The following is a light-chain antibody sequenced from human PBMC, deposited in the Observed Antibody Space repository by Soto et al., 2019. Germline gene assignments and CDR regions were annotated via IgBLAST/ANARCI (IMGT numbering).Light chain of an antibody. J-gene: IGKJ4*01. Sequence: EIVMTQSPATLSVSPGERAILSCRASQTVTNNLAWYQQKPGQAPRLLIYGASTRVTGIPARFSGSGSVTEFTLTISSLQSEDFAVYYCQQFSSYPLTFGGGTKVEIK. V-gene: IGKV3-15*01. CDR2: GAS. CDR3: QQFSSYPLT. CDR1: QTVTNN.